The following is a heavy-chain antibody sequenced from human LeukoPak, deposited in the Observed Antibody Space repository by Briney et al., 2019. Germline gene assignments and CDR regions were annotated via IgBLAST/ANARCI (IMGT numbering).Heavy chain of an antibody. Sequence: PSETLSLTCIASGDSTRTDYWSWIRQSPGKGLEWIGYINYNGNTEYNPFLRSRVTISVDRSKNHVSLKVRSVTAADTAMYYCARLDCISDRCYNYWGLGTLVTVSS. CDR3: ARLDCISDRCYNY. CDR1: GDSTRTDY. CDR2: INYNGNT. V-gene: IGHV4-59*08. D-gene: IGHD2-15*01. J-gene: IGHJ4*02.